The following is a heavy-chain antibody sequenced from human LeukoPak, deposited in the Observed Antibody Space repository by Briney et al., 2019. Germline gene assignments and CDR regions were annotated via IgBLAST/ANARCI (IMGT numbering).Heavy chain of an antibody. CDR1: GFTFDDYA. V-gene: IGHV3-9*01. D-gene: IGHD3-10*01. Sequence: SGGSLRLSCAASGFTFDDYAMHWVRQAPGKGLEWVSGISWNSGSIGYADSVKGRFTISRDNAKNSLYLQMNSLRAEDTALYYCAKDFNTGGSGNFDYWGQGTLVTVSS. J-gene: IGHJ4*02. CDR2: ISWNSGSI. CDR3: AKDFNTGGSGNFDY.